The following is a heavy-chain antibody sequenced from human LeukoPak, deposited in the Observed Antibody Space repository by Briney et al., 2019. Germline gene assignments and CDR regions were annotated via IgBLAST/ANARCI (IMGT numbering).Heavy chain of an antibody. Sequence: ASVKVSCKASGYTFTGYYMHWVRQAPGQGLEWMGWINPNSGGTNYAQKFQGRVTMTRDTSISTAYMELSRLRSDDTAVYYCARPGTPYYDILTGFPPLDYWGQGTLVTVSS. V-gene: IGHV1-2*02. CDR3: ARPGTPYYDILTGFPPLDY. CDR1: GYTFTGYY. J-gene: IGHJ4*02. D-gene: IGHD3-9*01. CDR2: INPNSGGT.